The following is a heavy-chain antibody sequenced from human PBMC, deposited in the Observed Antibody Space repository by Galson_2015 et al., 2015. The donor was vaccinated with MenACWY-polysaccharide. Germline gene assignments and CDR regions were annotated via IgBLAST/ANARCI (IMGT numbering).Heavy chain of an antibody. CDR1: GYTFTSYG. J-gene: IGHJ3*02. V-gene: IGHV1-18*01. D-gene: IGHD6-13*01. CDR3: ARIAADADAFDI. CDR2: ISAYNGNT. Sequence: SVKVSCKASGYTFTSYGISWVRQAPGQGLEWMGWISAYNGNTNYAQKLQGRVAMTTDTSTSTAYMELRSLRSDDTAVYYCARIAADADAFDIWGQGTMVTVSS.